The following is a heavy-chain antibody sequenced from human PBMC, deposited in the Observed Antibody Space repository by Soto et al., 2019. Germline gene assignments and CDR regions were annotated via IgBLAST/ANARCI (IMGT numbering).Heavy chain of an antibody. V-gene: IGHV1-8*01. CDR2: MNPNSGNT. Sequence: QVQLVQSGAEVKKPGASVKVSCKASGYTFTSYDINWVRQATGQGLEWMGWMNPNSGNTGYAQKFQDRVTMTRNTSISTAYMELSSLRSEDTAVYYCARVGYNWNEYYFDYWGQGTLVTVSS. CDR3: ARVGYNWNEYYFDY. CDR1: GYTFTSYD. J-gene: IGHJ4*02. D-gene: IGHD1-20*01.